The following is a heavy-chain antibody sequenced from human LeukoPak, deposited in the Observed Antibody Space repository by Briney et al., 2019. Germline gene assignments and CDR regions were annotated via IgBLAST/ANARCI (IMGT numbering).Heavy chain of an antibody. CDR2: MNPNSGNT. Sequence: GASVKVSCKASGYTFTSLDINWVRQATGQGLEWMGWMNPNSGNTGYAQKLQGRVTMTTDTSTSTAYMELRSLRSDDTAVYYCARGPSGMFDYWGQGTLVTVSS. D-gene: IGHD1-14*01. CDR1: GYTFTSLD. CDR3: ARGPSGMFDY. J-gene: IGHJ4*02. V-gene: IGHV1-8*01.